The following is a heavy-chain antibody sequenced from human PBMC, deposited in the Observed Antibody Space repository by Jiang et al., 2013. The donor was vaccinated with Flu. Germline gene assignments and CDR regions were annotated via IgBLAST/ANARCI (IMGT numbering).Heavy chain of an antibody. CDR2: IDWDDDK. CDR3: ARTTVAGTPFIDS. Sequence: KPTQTLTLTCTFSGFSLSTSGMCVSWFRQPPGKALEWLARIDWDDDKYYGTSLKTRLAISKDTSKNQVVLTMTNLDPVDTATYYCARTTVAGTPFIDSWGQGTPGHRLL. J-gene: IGHJ5*01. CDR1: GFSLSTSGMC. D-gene: IGHD6-19*01. V-gene: IGHV2-70*11.